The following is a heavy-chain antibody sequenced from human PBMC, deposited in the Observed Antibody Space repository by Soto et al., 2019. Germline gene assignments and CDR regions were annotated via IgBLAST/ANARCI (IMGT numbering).Heavy chain of an antibody. Sequence: QVQLVQSGAEVKKPGSSVKVSCKASGDIFTSYAFSWVRQAPGEGLEWMGGMIPMFGTPNYAQRFQGRLTNTADKSTSTVYMELSGLRSEDTAVYYCARNGVAGMDFWGQGTLVTVSS. D-gene: IGHD3-3*01. CDR2: MIPMFGTP. J-gene: IGHJ4*02. CDR1: GDIFTSYA. CDR3: ARNGVAGMDF. V-gene: IGHV1-69*06.